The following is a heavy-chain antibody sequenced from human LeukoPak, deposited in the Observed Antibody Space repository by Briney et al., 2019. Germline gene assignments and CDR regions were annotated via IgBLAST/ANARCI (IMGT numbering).Heavy chain of an antibody. J-gene: IGHJ4*02. CDR3: AKDLGGSTDY. Sequence: AGGSLRLSCAASGFTVSNNYMSWVRQAPGKGLEWVSLIRGSTYYADSVKGRFTISRDNSQKTVYLQMNSLRAEDTALYYCAKDLGGSTDYWGQGTLVTVSS. V-gene: IGHV3-53*01. CDR1: GFTVSNNY. D-gene: IGHD5-12*01. CDR2: IRGST.